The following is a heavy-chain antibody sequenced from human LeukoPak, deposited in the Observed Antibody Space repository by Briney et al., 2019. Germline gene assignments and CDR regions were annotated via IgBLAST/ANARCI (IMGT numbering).Heavy chain of an antibody. CDR2: ISGFGTGT. V-gene: IGHV3-23*01. D-gene: IGHD1-1*01. CDR3: AKTPDLVIEAVGTTFDS. CDR1: GFPFSSFA. J-gene: IGHJ4*02. Sequence: GGSLRLSCAASGFPFSSFATSWVRQTRGRGLEWVATISGFGTGTYYPDSTRGRFTISRDNVNRTLYLQMNNLRAEDTAVYFCAKTPDLVIEAVGTTFDSWGQGALVTVSS.